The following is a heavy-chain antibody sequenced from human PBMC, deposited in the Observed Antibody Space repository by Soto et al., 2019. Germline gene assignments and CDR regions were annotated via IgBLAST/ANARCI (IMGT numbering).Heavy chain of an antibody. CDR3: AVVAAAGTYYYYYGMDV. CDR2: IYYSGST. CDR1: GGSISSSSYY. Sequence: SETLSLTCTVSGGSISSSSYYWGWIRQPPGKGLEWIGSIYYSGSTYYNPSLKSRVTISVDTSKNQFSLKLSSVTAADTAVYYCAVVAAAGTYYYYYGMDVWGQGTTVTVSS. D-gene: IGHD6-13*01. J-gene: IGHJ6*02. V-gene: IGHV4-39*01.